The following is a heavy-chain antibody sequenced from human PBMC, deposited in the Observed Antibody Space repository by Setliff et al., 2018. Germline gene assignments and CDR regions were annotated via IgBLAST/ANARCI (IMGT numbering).Heavy chain of an antibody. D-gene: IGHD2-8*02. J-gene: IGHJ4*02. CDR2: ITSSGRDT. CDR3: VKGTLPYCTGPTCYPLDH. Sequence: GGSLRLSCATSGLTFSNYAMGWVRQAPGKGLEWVSVITSSGRDTYYTDSVKGRFTISRDNSDNTLYLQMNSLRDADTAIYYCVKGTLPYCTGPTCYPLDHWGQGTLVTVSS. CDR1: GLTFSNYA. V-gene: IGHV3-23*01.